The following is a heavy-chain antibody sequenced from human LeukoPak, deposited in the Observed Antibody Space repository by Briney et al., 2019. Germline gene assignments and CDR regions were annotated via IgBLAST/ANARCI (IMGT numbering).Heavy chain of an antibody. CDR2: IRWNSGSI. V-gene: IGHV3-9*01. CDR3: ARLYCGGDCFDP. Sequence: PWGSLRLSCAASGFTFDDYAMHRVRQAPGKGLEWVSGIRWNSGSIGYADSVKGRLTISRDNAKNSLYLQMNSLRAEDTALYYCARLYCGGDCFDPWGQGTLVTVSS. CDR1: GFTFDDYA. J-gene: IGHJ5*02. D-gene: IGHD2-21*01.